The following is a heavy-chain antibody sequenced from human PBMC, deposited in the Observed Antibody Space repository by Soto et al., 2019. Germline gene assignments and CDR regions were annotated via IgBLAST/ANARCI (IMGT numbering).Heavy chain of an antibody. CDR2: ISGGGGNT. V-gene: IGHV3-23*01. J-gene: IGHJ4*02. CDR1: GFTFSNYA. CDR3: AKERLGRGADY. Sequence: EVQLLESGGGLVQPGGSLRLSCAASGFTFSNYAMSWVRQTPGKGLEWVSTISGGGGNTYYPDSVKGRFTISRDNSKDTVYLQMNSLRAEDTAIYYCAKERLGRGADYWGQGDLVTVTS.